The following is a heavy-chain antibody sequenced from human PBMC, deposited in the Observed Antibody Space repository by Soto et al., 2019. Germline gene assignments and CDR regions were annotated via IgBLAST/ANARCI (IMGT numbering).Heavy chain of an antibody. CDR3: ARGQQLAYYYGMDV. CDR1: GGSISSYY. CDR2: IYYSGST. Sequence: SETLSLTCTVSGGSISSYYWSWIRQPPGKGLEWIGYIYYSGSTNYNPSLKSRVTISVDTSKNQFSLKLSSVTAAGTAVYYCARGQQLAYYYGMDVWGQGTTVTVSS. V-gene: IGHV4-59*01. J-gene: IGHJ6*02. D-gene: IGHD6-13*01.